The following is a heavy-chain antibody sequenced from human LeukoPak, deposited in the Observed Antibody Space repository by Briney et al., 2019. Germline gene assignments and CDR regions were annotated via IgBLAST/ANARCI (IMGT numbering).Heavy chain of an antibody. CDR3: AKQGGARQDYYMDV. D-gene: IGHD1/OR15-1a*01. Sequence: SVKVSCKASGGSLNSYSISWVRQAPGQGLEWRGRIIPVFDTAKYAQKFQGRVTITADVPSDTAYLELSSLTSEDTAMYFCAKQGGARQDYYMDVWGNGTTVTVSS. V-gene: IGHV1-69*13. CDR1: GGSLNSYS. CDR2: IIPVFDTA. J-gene: IGHJ6*03.